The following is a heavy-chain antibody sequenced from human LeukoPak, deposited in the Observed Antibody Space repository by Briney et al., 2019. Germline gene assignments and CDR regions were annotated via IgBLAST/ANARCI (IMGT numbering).Heavy chain of an antibody. D-gene: IGHD2-21*02. V-gene: IGHV4-39*07. CDR3: ARGRPVVTAIQVPYYYYYGMDV. J-gene: IGHJ6*02. CDR1: GGSISSSSYY. Sequence: SPSETLSLTCTVSGGSISSSSYYWGWIRQPPGKGLEWIGEINHSGSTNYNPSLKSRVTISVDTSKNQFSLKLSSVTAADTAVYYCARGRPVVTAIQVPYYYYYGMDVWGQGTTVTVSS. CDR2: INHSGST.